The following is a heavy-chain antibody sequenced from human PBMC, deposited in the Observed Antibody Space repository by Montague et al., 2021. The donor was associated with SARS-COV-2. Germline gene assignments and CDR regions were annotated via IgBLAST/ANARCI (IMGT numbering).Heavy chain of an antibody. CDR2: ISYDGSNK. D-gene: IGHD3-10*01. V-gene: IGHV3-30-3*01. J-gene: IGHJ6*04. CDR1: GFTFSSYA. CDR3: ARDREMTMVRGAPLYGMDV. Sequence: SLRLSCAASGFTFSSYAMHWVRQAPGKGLEWVAVISYDGSNKYYADSVKGRFTISRDNSKKTLYLQMNSLRAEDTAVYYCARDREMTMVRGAPLYGMDVWGKGTTVTVSS.